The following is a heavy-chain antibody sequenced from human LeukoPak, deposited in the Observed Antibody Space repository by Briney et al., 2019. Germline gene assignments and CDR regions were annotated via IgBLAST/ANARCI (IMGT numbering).Heavy chain of an antibody. CDR3: AKEVRESAWYYFDY. V-gene: IGHV3-23*01. Sequence: GGSLRLSCAASGFSFGTYAMSWVRQAPGKGLEWLSAISATGGRTFYADSVKGRFTISRDNSKNTLYLQMNSLRAEDTAVYYCAKEVRESAWYYFDYWGQGTLVTVSS. CDR1: GFSFGTYA. J-gene: IGHJ4*02. D-gene: IGHD3-10*01. CDR2: ISATGGRT.